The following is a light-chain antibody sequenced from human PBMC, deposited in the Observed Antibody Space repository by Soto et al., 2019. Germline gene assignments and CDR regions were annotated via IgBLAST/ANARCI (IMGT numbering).Light chain of an antibody. CDR1: QSVSSK. V-gene: IGKV3D-15*01. CDR3: QQYNNWPPIT. CDR2: GAS. Sequence: EIVMKQSPATLSVSPGDRATLSCRASQSVSSKLAWYQQKPGQAPRLLIYGASTRATGIPARFSGSGSGTEFTLTISSLQSEDFAIYYCQQYNNWPPITFGQGTRLEI. J-gene: IGKJ5*01.